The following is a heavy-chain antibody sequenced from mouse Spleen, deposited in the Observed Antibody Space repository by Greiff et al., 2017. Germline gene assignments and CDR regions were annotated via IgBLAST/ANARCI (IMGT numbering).Heavy chain of an antibody. V-gene: IGHV14-3*02. CDR3: DRVPYCNYGAMDY. D-gene: IGHD2-1*01. CDR1: GYTFTSYW. Sequence: EVQLQQPGAELVKPGASVKMSCKASGYTFTSYWITWVKQRPEQGLEWIGRIDPANGNTKYDPKFQGKATITADTSSNTAYLQLSSLTSEDTAVYYCDRVPYCNYGAMDYWGQGTSVTVSS. J-gene: IGHJ4*01. CDR2: IDPANGNT.